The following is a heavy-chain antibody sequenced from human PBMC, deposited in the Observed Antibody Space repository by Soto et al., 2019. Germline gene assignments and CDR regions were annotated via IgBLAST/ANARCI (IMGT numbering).Heavy chain of an antibody. CDR2: IYYSGST. CDR1: GDSITSGVHY. CDR3: MVFDWDPNYYYGMDV. Sequence: SETLSLTCTVSGDSITSGVHYWSWIRQLPGKGLEWIGYIYYSGSTYYNPSLKSRVTISVDTSKNQFSLKLSSVTAADTAVYYCMVFDWDPNYYYGMDVWGQGTTVTVSS. D-gene: IGHD3-9*01. V-gene: IGHV4-31*03. J-gene: IGHJ6*02.